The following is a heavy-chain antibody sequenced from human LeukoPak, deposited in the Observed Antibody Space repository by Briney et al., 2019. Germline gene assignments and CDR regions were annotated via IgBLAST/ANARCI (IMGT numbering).Heavy chain of an antibody. Sequence: SETLSLTCTVSGGSISSYYWSWIRQPAGKGLEWIGRIYTSGSTNYNPSLKSRVTMSVDTSRNQFSLKLSSVTAADTAVYYCASGKSGSDAFDIWGQGTMVTVSS. CDR2: IYTSGST. CDR1: GGSISSYY. CDR3: ASGKSGSDAFDI. V-gene: IGHV4-4*07. J-gene: IGHJ3*02. D-gene: IGHD1-1*01.